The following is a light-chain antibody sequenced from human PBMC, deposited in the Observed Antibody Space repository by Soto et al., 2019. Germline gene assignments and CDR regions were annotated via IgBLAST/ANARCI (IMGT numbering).Light chain of an antibody. CDR1: QSVSSNF. J-gene: IGKJ2*02. V-gene: IGKV3-20*01. CDR3: QQYGSPPGT. Sequence: EIVLTQSPGTLSLSPGETATLSCRASQSVSSNFLAWYQQKPGQAPKLLISGASSRATGIPDRFSGSGSGTDFTLTISRLEAEDSAPYSCQQYGSPPGTFGQGTKLEIK. CDR2: GAS.